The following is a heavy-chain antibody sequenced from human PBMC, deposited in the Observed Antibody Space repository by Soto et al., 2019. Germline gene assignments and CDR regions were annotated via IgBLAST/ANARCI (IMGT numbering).Heavy chain of an antibody. J-gene: IGHJ6*02. CDR3: ARETRYYYDSSGYLRLGYYYYGMDV. Sequence: PSETLSLTCTVSGGSISSYYWSWIRQPPGKGLEWIGYIYYSGSTYYNPSLKSRVTISVDTSKNQFSLKLSSVTAADTAVYYCARETRYYYDSSGYLRLGYYYYGMDVWGQGTTVTVSS. V-gene: IGHV4-59*01. CDR2: IYYSGST. CDR1: GGSISSYY. D-gene: IGHD3-22*01.